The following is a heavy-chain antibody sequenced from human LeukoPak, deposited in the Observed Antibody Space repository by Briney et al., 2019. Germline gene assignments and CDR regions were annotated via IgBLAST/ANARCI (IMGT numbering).Heavy chain of an antibody. V-gene: IGHV3-23*01. D-gene: IGHD3-22*01. CDR2: ISGSGGST. Sequence: SGGALRLSCAASGFTFRSYAMSWVRQAPGKGLETVSAISGSGGSTDYADSGKGRFTISRDNCKNTLYMQMNSLRAEDTAVYYCASYDSSGYYHYFDYWGQGTLVTVSS. J-gene: IGHJ4*02. CDR1: GFTFRSYA. CDR3: ASYDSSGYYHYFDY.